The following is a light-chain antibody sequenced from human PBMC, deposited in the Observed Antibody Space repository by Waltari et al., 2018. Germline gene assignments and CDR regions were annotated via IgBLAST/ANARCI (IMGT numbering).Light chain of an antibody. CDR1: ELPRKY. CDR2: EDT. Sequence: SYELTQPPSVSVSPGQTARITCSGHELPRKYAYWFQKKSGQAPRLVIYEDTKRPSGIPERFSGSSSGTVATLTITGAQVDDEAYYYCYSSDSTGLRVFGGGTTVVVL. J-gene: IGLJ1*01. CDR3: YSSDSTGLRV. V-gene: IGLV3-10*01.